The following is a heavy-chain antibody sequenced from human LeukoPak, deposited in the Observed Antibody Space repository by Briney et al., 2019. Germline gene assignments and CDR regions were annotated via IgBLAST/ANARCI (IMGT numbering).Heavy chain of an antibody. J-gene: IGHJ4*02. V-gene: IGHV3-30*04. CDR2: ISYDRSNK. D-gene: IGHD2-21*02. CDR3: ARAYCGGDCYSAY. Sequence: PGRSLRLSCAASGFTFSSYAMHRVRQAPGKGLEWVAVISYDRSNKYYADSVKGRFTISRDNSQNTLYLQMNSLRAEDTAVYYCARAYCGGDCYSAYWGQGTLVTVSS. CDR1: GFTFSSYA.